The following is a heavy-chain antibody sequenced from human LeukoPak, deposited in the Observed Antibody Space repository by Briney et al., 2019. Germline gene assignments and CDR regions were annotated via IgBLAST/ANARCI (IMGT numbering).Heavy chain of an antibody. CDR3: ARGSPPIGNY. V-gene: IGHV4-34*01. CDR1: GGSFSDYY. CDR2: INHSGST. Sequence: PSETLSLTCAVYGGSFSDYYWSWIRQPPGKGLEWIGEINHSGSTNYNPSLKSRVTISVDTSKNQFSLKLSSVTAADTAVYYCARGSPPIGNYWGQGTLVTVSS. D-gene: IGHD1-26*01. J-gene: IGHJ4*02.